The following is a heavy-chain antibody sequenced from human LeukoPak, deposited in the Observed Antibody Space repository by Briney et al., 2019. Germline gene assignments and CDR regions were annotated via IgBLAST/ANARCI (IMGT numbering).Heavy chain of an antibody. V-gene: IGHV3-23*01. J-gene: IGHJ4*02. CDR1: GFIFNNYA. D-gene: IGHD3-10*02. CDR3: AKETAPHTYYVFDC. Sequence: GGSLSLSCAASGFIFNNYAMAWIRQAAGRGPEWVASISETGRETSYADSVKGRFTISRDNSKKMLFLQMSSLRAEDTAIFYCAKETAPHTYYVFDCWGQGTLVTVSS. CDR2: ISETGRET.